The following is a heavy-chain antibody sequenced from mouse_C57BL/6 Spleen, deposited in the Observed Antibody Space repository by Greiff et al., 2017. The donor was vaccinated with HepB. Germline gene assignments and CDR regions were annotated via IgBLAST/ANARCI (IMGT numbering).Heavy chain of an antibody. CDR1: GYSITSGYY. Sequence: DVHLVESGPGLVKPSQSLSLTCSVTGYSITSGYYWNWIRQFPGNKLEWMGYISYDGSNNYNPSLKNRISITRDTSKNQFFLKLNSVTTEDTATYYCAREKEYYGSGFAYWGQGTLVTVSA. CDR3: AREKEYYGSGFAY. V-gene: IGHV3-6*01. J-gene: IGHJ3*01. CDR2: ISYDGSN. D-gene: IGHD1-2*01.